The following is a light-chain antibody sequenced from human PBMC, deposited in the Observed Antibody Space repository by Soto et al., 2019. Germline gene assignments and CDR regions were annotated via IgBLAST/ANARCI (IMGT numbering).Light chain of an antibody. CDR3: QNYSSAPQT. V-gene: IGKV1-27*01. CDR1: QAISNY. Sequence: DIQMTQSPSSLSASIGDRVTITCRASQAISNYLAWYQQRPGRVPKLLIYGASTLHSGVPSRFSGSGYGKDFTLNINSLQPEDVATYYCQNYSSAPQTFGQGTKVEIK. CDR2: GAS. J-gene: IGKJ1*01.